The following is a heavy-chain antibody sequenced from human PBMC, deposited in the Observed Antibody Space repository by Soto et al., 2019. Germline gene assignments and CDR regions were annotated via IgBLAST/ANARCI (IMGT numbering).Heavy chain of an antibody. Sequence: SETLSLTCTVSGGSISSGGYYWSWIRQHPGKGLEWIGYIYYSGSTYYNPSLKSRVTISVDTSKNQFSLKLSSVTAADTAVYYCAREIVSPYYYYMDVWGKGTTVTVSS. CDR2: IYYSGST. CDR3: AREIVSPYYYYMDV. CDR1: GGSISSGGYY. J-gene: IGHJ6*03. D-gene: IGHD3-16*02. V-gene: IGHV4-31*03.